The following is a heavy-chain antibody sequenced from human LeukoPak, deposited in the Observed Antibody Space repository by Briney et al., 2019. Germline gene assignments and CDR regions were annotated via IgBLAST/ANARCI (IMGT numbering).Heavy chain of an antibody. CDR3: AKAMEYGYYYYYYMDV. J-gene: IGHJ6*03. CDR1: GFTFSSYW. D-gene: IGHD2/OR15-2a*01. V-gene: IGHV3-74*01. Sequence: PGGSLRLSCAASGFTFSSYWMHWVRQVPGKGLMWVSRIKTDGSSTSYADSVKGRFTISRDNAKNTLYLQMNSLRVEDTAVYYCAKAMEYGYYYYYYMDVWGKGTTVTVSS. CDR2: IKTDGSST.